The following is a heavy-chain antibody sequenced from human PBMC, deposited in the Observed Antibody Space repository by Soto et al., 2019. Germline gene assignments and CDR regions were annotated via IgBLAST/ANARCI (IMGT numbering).Heavy chain of an antibody. V-gene: IGHV1-46*01. D-gene: IGHD1-26*01. CDR1: GYTFTSNY. CDR2: INPNGTYT. CDR3: AREGAVEAKMFDY. Sequence: ASVKVSCKASGYTFTSNYFHWVRQAPGQGLEWMGAINPNGTYTVHAQRFQGRLTTTRDTSTSTVYMELSSLRSDDTAVYYCAREGAVEAKMFDYWGQGTLVTVSS. J-gene: IGHJ4*02.